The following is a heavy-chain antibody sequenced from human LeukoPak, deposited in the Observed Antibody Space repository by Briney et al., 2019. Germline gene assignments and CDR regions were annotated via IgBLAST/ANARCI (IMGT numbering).Heavy chain of an antibody. CDR3: ARRGSGSPRRYFDY. CDR1: SGSISGYY. D-gene: IGHD3-10*01. J-gene: IGHJ4*02. Sequence: SETLSLTCTVSSGSISGYYWSWIRQPAGKGLEWIGRIYTSGSTNYNPSLKSRVTMSVDTSKNQFSPRLTSVTAADTAVYYCARRGSGSPRRYFDYWGQGTLVTVSS. V-gene: IGHV4-4*07. CDR2: IYTSGST.